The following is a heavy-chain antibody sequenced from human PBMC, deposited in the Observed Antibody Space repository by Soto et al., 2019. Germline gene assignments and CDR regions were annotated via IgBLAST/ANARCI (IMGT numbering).Heavy chain of an antibody. Sequence: PGESLKISCKGSGYSFTNYWISWVRRMPGKGLEWMGNIDPVDSYTNYGPSFQGHVTFSVDTSISTAYLQWSSLKASDTAMYYCARLPLSNYYYYGMDVWGQGTTVTVSS. CDR1: GYSFTNYW. J-gene: IGHJ6*02. CDR3: ARLPLSNYYYYGMDV. CDR2: IDPVDSYT. V-gene: IGHV5-10-1*01.